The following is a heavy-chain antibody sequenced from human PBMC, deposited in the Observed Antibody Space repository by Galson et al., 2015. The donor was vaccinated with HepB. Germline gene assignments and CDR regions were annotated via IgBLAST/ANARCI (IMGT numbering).Heavy chain of an antibody. CDR1: GYSFTSYW. V-gene: IGHV5-10-1*01. CDR2: IDPSDSYT. J-gene: IGHJ5*02. D-gene: IGHD2-21*01. Sequence: QSGAEVKKPGESLRISCKGSGYSFTSYWISWVRQMPGKGLEWMGRIDPSDSYTNYSPSFQGHVTISADKSISTAYLQWSSLKASDTAMYYCARHGLPVVVNNNWFDPWGQGTLVTVSS. CDR3: ARHGLPVVVNNNWFDP.